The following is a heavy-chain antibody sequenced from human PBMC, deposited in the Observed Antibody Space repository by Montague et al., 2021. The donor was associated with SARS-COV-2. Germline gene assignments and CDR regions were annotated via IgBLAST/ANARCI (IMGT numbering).Heavy chain of an antibody. CDR1: GTSFSGYY. CDR2: INHGGST. J-gene: IGHJ6*03. D-gene: IGHD2-15*01. Sequence: SETLSLTCAVHGTSFSGYYWNWIRQPPGKGLEWIGEINHGGSTKYSPSLKSRLTISADTSKNQFSLKLTSVAAADTAVYYCARLRDGVVPSPILGVRPYYSYYDMDDWGRGTTVTVSS. V-gene: IGHV4-34*01. CDR3: ARLRDGVVPSPILGVRPYYSYYDMDD.